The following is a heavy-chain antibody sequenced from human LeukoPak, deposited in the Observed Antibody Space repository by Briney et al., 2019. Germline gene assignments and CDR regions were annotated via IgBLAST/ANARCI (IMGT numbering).Heavy chain of an antibody. D-gene: IGHD5-24*01. CDR2: INHYGST. V-gene: IGHV4-34*01. Sequence: SETLSLTCGVYGGSFSGYYWSWIRQPPGKGLEWIGEINHYGSTNYNPSLKSRVSISVDRSKNQFSLEMNSVTAADTAVYYCARGIIEGRNGYNHYYWGQGTLVTVSP. J-gene: IGHJ4*02. CDR3: ARGIIEGRNGYNHYY. CDR1: GGSFSGYY.